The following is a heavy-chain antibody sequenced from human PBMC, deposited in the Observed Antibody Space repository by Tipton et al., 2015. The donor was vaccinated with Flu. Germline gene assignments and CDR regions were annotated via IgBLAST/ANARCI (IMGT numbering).Heavy chain of an antibody. Sequence: TLSLTCNVSGGAVSSFYWSWIRQPAGKGLEWIGRMYSSGTTKYNPSLKSRVTMSVDTTKNQFSLKLSSVTAADTAVYYCASKVANWGVWEPLDYWGHGTLVTVSS. CDR2: MYSSGTT. V-gene: IGHV4-4*07. D-gene: IGHD7-27*01. CDR3: ASKVANWGVWEPLDY. CDR1: GGAVSSFY. J-gene: IGHJ4*01.